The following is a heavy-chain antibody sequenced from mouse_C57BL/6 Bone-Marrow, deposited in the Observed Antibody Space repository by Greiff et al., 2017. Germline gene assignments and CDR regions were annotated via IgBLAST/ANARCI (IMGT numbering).Heavy chain of an antibody. CDR2: ISNLSYSI. Sequence: EVMLVESGGGLVQPGGSLKLSCAASGFTFSDYGMAWVRQAPRKGPAWVAFISNLSYSIYYADTVTGRFTIARENAKNTLYLEMSSLRSEDPAMYYCARRDYYCSSYGFAYWGQGTLVTVSA. J-gene: IGHJ3*01. D-gene: IGHD1-1*01. V-gene: IGHV5-15*01. CDR1: GFTFSDYG. CDR3: ARRDYYCSSYGFAY.